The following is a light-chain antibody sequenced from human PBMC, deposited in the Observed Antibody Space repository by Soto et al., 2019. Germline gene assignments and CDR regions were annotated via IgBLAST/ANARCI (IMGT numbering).Light chain of an antibody. V-gene: IGLV2-23*01. CDR1: SSDVGGYAG. CDR2: EGT. Sequence: QSALTQPASVSGSPGQSVNISCTGTSSDVGGYAGVSWYQQHPGKAPQLLIYEGTKRPSGLSKPLSGYKSGNTASLTISRLQAEDDADYYCCSSSGSRILSWVFGGGTQLTVL. CDR3: CSSSGSRILSWV. J-gene: IGLJ3*02.